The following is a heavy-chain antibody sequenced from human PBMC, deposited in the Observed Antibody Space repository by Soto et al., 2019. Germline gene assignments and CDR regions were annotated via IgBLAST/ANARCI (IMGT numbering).Heavy chain of an antibody. D-gene: IGHD1-26*01. V-gene: IGHV3-30*18. Sequence: HPGGSLRLSCAASGFTFSSYGMHWVRQAPGKGLEWVAVISYDGSNKYYADSVKGRFTISRDNSKNTLYLQMNSLRAEDTAVYYCAKDKGGSYYPQRYYYYGMDVWGQGTTVTVSS. J-gene: IGHJ6*02. CDR1: GFTFSSYG. CDR2: ISYDGSNK. CDR3: AKDKGGSYYPQRYYYYGMDV.